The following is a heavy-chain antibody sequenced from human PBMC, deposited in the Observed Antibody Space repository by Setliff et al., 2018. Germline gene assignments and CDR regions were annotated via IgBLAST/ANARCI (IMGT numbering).Heavy chain of an antibody. V-gene: IGHV4-61*09. CDR1: GGSISSGSYY. D-gene: IGHD6-6*01. Sequence: SETLSLTCTVSGGSISSGSYYWSWIRQPAGKGLEWIGHIYSSGSTNYNPSLKSRVTISVDRSKNQFSLKLSSVIAADTAVYYCARDLYSSSSGGFYSYYFDNWGQGTLVTVSS. J-gene: IGHJ4*02. CDR2: IYSSGST. CDR3: ARDLYSSSSGGFYSYYFDN.